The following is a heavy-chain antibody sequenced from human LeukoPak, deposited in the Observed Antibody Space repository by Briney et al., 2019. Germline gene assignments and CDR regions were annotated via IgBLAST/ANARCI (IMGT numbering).Heavy chain of an antibody. CDR1: GGSISSGDYY. D-gene: IGHD7-27*01. CDR2: IYYSGST. V-gene: IGHV4-30-4*08. Sequence: SQTLSLTCTVSGGSISSGDYYWSWIRQPPGKGLEWIGYIYYSGSTYYNPSLKSRVTISVDTSKNQFSLKRSSVTAADTAVYYCARDAHWGLGWFDPWGQGTLVSVSS. J-gene: IGHJ5*02. CDR3: ARDAHWGLGWFDP.